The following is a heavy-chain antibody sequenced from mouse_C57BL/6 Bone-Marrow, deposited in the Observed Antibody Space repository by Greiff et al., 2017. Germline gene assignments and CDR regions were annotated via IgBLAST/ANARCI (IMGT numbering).Heavy chain of an antibody. CDR3: ARYGGGFAY. CDR2: ISNKANGYTT. Sequence: EVQRVESGGGLVQPGGSLSLSCAASGFTFTDYYMSWVRQPPGKALEWLGFISNKANGYTTAYSASVKGPFTISRDNSQSLLYLQMNALGAEDSATYYCARYGGGFAYWGQGTLVTVSA. J-gene: IGHJ3*01. V-gene: IGHV7-3*01. CDR1: GFTFTDYY.